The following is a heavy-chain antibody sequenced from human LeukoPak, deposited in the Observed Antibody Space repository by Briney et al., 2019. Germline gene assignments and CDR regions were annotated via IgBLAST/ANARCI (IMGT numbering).Heavy chain of an antibody. CDR1: GGSISSGGYY. V-gene: IGHV4-31*03. J-gene: IGHJ4*02. D-gene: IGHD3-10*01. CDR3: ARALYGSGSYYNEPHSDY. CDR2: IYYSGST. Sequence: PSQTLSLTCTVSGGSISSGGYYWSWIRQHPGKGLEWIGYIYYSGSTYYNPSLKSRVTISVDTSKNQFSLKLSSVTAADTAVYYCARALYGSGSYYNEPHSDYWGQGTLVTVSS.